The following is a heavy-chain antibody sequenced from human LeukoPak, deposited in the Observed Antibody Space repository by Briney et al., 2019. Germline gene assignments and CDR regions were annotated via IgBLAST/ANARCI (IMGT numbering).Heavy chain of an antibody. CDR3: AREGSAYCGGDCYVDY. D-gene: IGHD2-21*02. J-gene: IGHJ4*02. Sequence: SETLSLTCTVSGYSISSGYYWGWIRQPPGKGLEWIGSIYHSGSTYYNPSLKSRVTISVDTSKNQFSLKLSSVTAADTAVYYCAREGSAYCGGDCYVDYWGQGTLVTVPS. V-gene: IGHV4-38-2*02. CDR2: IYHSGST. CDR1: GYSISSGYY.